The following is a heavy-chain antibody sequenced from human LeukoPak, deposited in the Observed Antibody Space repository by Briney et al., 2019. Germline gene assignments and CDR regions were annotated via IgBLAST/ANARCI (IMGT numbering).Heavy chain of an antibody. D-gene: IGHD1-26*01. CDR2: IYHSGST. CDR1: GGSISSSNW. CDR3: AKPGSVGAVDAFDI. V-gene: IGHV4-4*02. J-gene: IGHJ3*02. Sequence: SSETLSLTCAVSGGSISSSNWWSWVRQPPGKGLEWIGEIYHSGSTNYNPSLKSRVTISVDTSKNQFSLKLSSVTAADTAVYYCAKPGSVGAVDAFDIWGQGTMVTVSS.